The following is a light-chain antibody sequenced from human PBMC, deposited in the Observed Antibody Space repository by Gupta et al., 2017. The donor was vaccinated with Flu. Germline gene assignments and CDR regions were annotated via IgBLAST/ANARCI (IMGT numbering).Light chain of an antibody. J-gene: IGLJ3*02. Sequence: QPVLPQPPSASGTPGPRVALSCSGRSSNIGSNTVKWYRQLPGTAPKLLIYSNNKRPSGVPDRFSGSKSGTSASLAISGLQSEDEADYYCASWDDSLSGLVFGGGTKLTVL. CDR3: ASWDDSLSGLV. CDR1: SSNIGSNT. CDR2: SNN. V-gene: IGLV1-44*01.